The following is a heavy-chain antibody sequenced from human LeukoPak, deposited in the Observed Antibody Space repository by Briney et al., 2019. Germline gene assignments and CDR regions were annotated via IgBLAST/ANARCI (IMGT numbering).Heavy chain of an antibody. Sequence: GGSLRLSCAASGFTFSSYAMSWVRQAPGKGLEWVSAISGSGGSTYYADSVKGRFTISRDNSKNTLYLQMSSLRAEDTAVYYCAKAAGRITIFGVVQPFDYWGQGTLVTVS. D-gene: IGHD3-3*01. CDR3: AKAAGRITIFGVVQPFDY. CDR2: ISGSGGST. J-gene: IGHJ4*02. CDR1: GFTFSSYA. V-gene: IGHV3-23*01.